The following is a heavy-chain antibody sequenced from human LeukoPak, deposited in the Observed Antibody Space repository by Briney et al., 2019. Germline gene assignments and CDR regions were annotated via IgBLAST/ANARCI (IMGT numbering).Heavy chain of an antibody. J-gene: IGHJ4*02. Sequence: ASVKVSCKASGYTFTSYDINWVRQATGQGLEWMGWISAYNGNTNYAQKLQGRVTMTTDTSTSTAYMELRSLRSDDTAVYYCARLPSAPGIAVAGTLDYWGQGTLVTVSS. D-gene: IGHD6-19*01. CDR3: ARLPSAPGIAVAGTLDY. V-gene: IGHV1-18*01. CDR1: GYTFTSYD. CDR2: ISAYNGNT.